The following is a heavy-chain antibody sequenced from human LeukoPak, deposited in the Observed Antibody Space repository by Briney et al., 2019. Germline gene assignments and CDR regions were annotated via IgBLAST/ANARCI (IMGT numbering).Heavy chain of an antibody. CDR3: ARELGYCSSTSCPN. CDR1: YY. CDR2: INHSGST. D-gene: IGHD2-2*01. V-gene: IGHV4-34*01. J-gene: IGHJ4*02. Sequence: YYWSWIRQPPGKGLEWIGEINHSGSTNYNPSLKSRVTISVDTSKNQFSLKLSSVTAADTAVYYCARELGYCSSTSCPNWGQGTLVTVSS.